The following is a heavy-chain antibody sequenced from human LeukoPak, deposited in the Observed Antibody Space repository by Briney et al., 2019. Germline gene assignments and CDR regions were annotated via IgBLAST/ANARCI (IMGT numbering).Heavy chain of an antibody. CDR1: GYTFTGYY. Sequence: ASVKVSCKASGYTFTGYYMHWVRQAPGQGLEWMGWINPNSGGTNYAQKFQGRVTTTRDTSISTAYMELSRLRSDDTAVYYCAREVGPSRRLGSSAFDIWGQGTMVTVSS. V-gene: IGHV1-2*02. D-gene: IGHD1-26*01. CDR2: INPNSGGT. CDR3: AREVGPSRRLGSSAFDI. J-gene: IGHJ3*02.